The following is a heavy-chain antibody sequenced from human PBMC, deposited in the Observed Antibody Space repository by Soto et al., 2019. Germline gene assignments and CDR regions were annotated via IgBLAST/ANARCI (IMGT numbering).Heavy chain of an antibody. V-gene: IGHV1-69*01. J-gene: IGHJ5*02. CDR3: ASDRLGYGSGGSCYLFLFDP. D-gene: IGHD2-15*01. CDR1: AGTFSSYA. CDR2: IIPIFGTA. Sequence: QVQLVQSGAEVTKPGSSVKVSCKASAGTFSSYAISWVRQAPGQGLEWMGGIIPIFGTANYAQKFQGRVTITADESEGTGYMELSSLRSEDTAAYYCASDRLGYGSGGSCYLFLFDPWGPGTLVTVAS.